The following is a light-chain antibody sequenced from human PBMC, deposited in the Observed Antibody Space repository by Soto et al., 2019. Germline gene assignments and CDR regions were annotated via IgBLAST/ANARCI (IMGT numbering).Light chain of an antibody. CDR3: KSYAGSNTYV. CDR1: KNVIGVYDF. CDR2: EVV. V-gene: IGLV2-8*01. J-gene: IGLJ1*01. Sequence: ALTQPPSASGSPGQSVTISSTGTKNVIGVYDFVSWYQHQPGKAPRLIIYEVVQRPSGVPDRFSGSKSGNTASLTVSGLQAADEADYFCKSYAGSNTYVFGSGTKVTVL.